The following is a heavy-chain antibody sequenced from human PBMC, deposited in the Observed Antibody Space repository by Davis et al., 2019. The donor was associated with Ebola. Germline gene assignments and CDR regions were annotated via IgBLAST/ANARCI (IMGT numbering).Heavy chain of an antibody. Sequence: PGGSLRLSCTAFGFTVSSNHMSWVRPAPGKGLEWVSVIYDQSTAYADAVRGRFIISRDKSNNTLYLEMSSLRVDDTAVYYCATTQWLREFDNWGQGTLVTVSS. V-gene: IGHV3-53*05. J-gene: IGHJ4*02. CDR3: ATTQWLREFDN. CDR1: GFTVSSNH. D-gene: IGHD6-19*01. CDR2: IYDQST.